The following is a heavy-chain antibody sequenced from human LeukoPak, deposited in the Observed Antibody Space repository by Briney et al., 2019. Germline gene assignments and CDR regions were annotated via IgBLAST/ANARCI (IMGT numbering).Heavy chain of an antibody. CDR1: GGSISSYY. V-gene: IGHV4-59*01. Sequence: SETLSLTCTVSGGSISSYYWSWIRQPPGKGLEWIGYIYYSGSTNYNPSLKSRVTISVDTSKNQFSLKRRSVTAADTAVYYCARRIYSSGGFDPWGQGTLVTVSS. D-gene: IGHD6-19*01. CDR3: ARRIYSSGGFDP. CDR2: IYYSGST. J-gene: IGHJ5*02.